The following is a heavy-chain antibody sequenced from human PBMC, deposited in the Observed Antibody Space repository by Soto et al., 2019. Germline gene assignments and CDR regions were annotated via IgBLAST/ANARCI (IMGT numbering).Heavy chain of an antibody. Sequence: EVRLVESGGALVPPGGSLRLTCEASGFTFSGHWMHWVRRAPGKGLVWVSHIDTDGSTGGTSYADSVTGRFTVSRDDSNDRLYLQMTDLRVEDTAVYYCARGRGTYYADSWGQGTLVTVSS. J-gene: IGHJ4*02. CDR1: GFTFSGHW. CDR2: IDTDGSTGGT. D-gene: IGHD1-26*01. V-gene: IGHV3-74*03. CDR3: ARGRGTYYADS.